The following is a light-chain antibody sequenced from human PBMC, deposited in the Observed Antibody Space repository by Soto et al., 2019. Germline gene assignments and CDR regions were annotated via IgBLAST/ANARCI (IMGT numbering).Light chain of an antibody. CDR2: DAS. CDR1: QSISSW. CDR3: QQYNGYPIT. Sequence: DIQMTQSPYTLSASVGDRVTITCRASQSISSWLAWYQQKPGKAPKLLIFDASTLESGVPSRFSGSESGTQCTLTISSLQPDDFSTYYRQQYNGYPITFGQGTRLEMK. V-gene: IGKV1-5*01. J-gene: IGKJ5*01.